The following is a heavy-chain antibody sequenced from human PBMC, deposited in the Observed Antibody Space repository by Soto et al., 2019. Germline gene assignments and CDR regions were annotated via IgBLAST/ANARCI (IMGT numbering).Heavy chain of an antibody. CDR3: ARDDMGDKTGEWVRWSARFDY. Sequence: SETLSLTCTVSGGSISSSSYYWGWIRQPPGKGLEWIGSIYYSGSTYYNPSLKSRVTISVDTSKNQFSLKLSSVTAADTAVYYCARDDMGDKTGEWVRWSARFDYWGQGTLVTVSS. V-gene: IGHV4-39*07. J-gene: IGHJ4*02. D-gene: IGHD7-27*01. CDR1: GGSISSSSYY. CDR2: IYYSGST.